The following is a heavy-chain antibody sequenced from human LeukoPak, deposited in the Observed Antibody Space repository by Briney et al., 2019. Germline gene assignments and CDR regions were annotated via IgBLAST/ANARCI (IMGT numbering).Heavy chain of an antibody. CDR1: EFAFSDHY. J-gene: IGHJ6*03. CDR2: ISNSGSDI. Sequence: GGSLRLSCVASEFAFSDHYMSWIRQAPGEGLEYVSYISNSGSDIYYADSVKGRFTISRDNAENSLYLQMINLGAEDTAVYFCARGYYDFWSGKNYYYYMDVWGKGTTVTVSS. CDR3: ARGYYDFWSGKNYYYYMDV. V-gene: IGHV3-11*04. D-gene: IGHD3-3*01.